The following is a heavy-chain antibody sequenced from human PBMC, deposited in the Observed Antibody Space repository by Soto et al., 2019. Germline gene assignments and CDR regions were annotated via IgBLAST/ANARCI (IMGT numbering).Heavy chain of an antibody. CDR2: ISGSGVST. V-gene: IGHV3-23*01. D-gene: IGHD3-3*01. CDR3: AKGAYYDFWSGYYAFDY. J-gene: IGHJ4*02. CDR1: GSTLSSYA. Sequence: AGGSLRLSCAASGSTLSSYAMSWVRQAPGKGLEWVSSISGSGVSTYYADSVRGRFTISRDNSKNTLYLQMNSLRAEDTAVYYCAKGAYYDFWSGYYAFDYWGQGTLVTVSS.